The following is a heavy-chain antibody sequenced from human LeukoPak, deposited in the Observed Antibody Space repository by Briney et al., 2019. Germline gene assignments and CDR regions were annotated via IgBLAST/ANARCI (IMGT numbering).Heavy chain of an antibody. D-gene: IGHD6-19*01. CDR1: GFTFSNDW. Sequence: GGSLRLSCAVSGFTFSNDWMHWVRQAPGKGLEWVSSISSSSSYIYYADSVRGRFTISRDNAKNSLYLQMNSLRAEDTAVYYCARVRYSSGWYDFDYWGQGTLVTVSS. J-gene: IGHJ4*02. CDR3: ARVRYSSGWYDFDY. CDR2: ISSSSSYI. V-gene: IGHV3-21*01.